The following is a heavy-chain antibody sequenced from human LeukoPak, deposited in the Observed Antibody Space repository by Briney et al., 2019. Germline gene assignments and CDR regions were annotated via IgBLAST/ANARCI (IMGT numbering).Heavy chain of an antibody. J-gene: IGHJ5*02. CDR2: IRYDGSNR. D-gene: IGHD3-3*01. CDR3: AKALRITIFGVVPPFDT. CDR1: GFTFSSYG. V-gene: IGHV3-30*02. Sequence: PGGSLRLSCAASGFTFSSYGMHWVRQAPGKELEWVAFIRYDGSNRYYADSVKGRFTISRDNSKNTLYLQMNSLRAEDTAVYYCAKALRITIFGVVPPFDTWGQGTLVTVSS.